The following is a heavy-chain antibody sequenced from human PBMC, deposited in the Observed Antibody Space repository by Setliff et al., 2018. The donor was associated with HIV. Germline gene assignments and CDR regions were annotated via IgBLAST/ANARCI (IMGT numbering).Heavy chain of an antibody. J-gene: IGHJ3*02. Sequence: SETLSLTCTVSGGSISSGGYYWNWIRQRPGEGLERIGHIYYSGSTYYNPSLKSRVTMSVDTSKNQFSLKLSSVTAADTAVYYCATSLITVPPDAFDIWGQGTMVTVSS. CDR1: GGSISSGGYY. CDR2: IYYSGST. V-gene: IGHV4-31*02. D-gene: IGHD4-4*01. CDR3: ATSLITVPPDAFDI.